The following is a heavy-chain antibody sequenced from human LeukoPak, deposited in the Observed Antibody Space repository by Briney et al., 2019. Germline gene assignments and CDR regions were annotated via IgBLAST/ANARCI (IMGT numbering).Heavy chain of an antibody. CDR3: ASKRGIAAAGTVDC. J-gene: IGHJ4*02. CDR1: GFTFSSYW. CDR2: ISGSGGST. D-gene: IGHD6-13*01. V-gene: IGHV3-23*01. Sequence: GGSLRLSCAASGFTFSSYWMSWVRQAPGKGLEWVSAISGSGGSTYYADSVKGRFTISRDNSKNTLYLQMNSLRAEDTAVYYCASKRGIAAAGTVDCWGQGTLVTVSS.